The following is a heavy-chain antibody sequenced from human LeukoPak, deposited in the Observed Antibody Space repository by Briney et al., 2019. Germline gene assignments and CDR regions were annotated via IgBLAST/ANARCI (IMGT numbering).Heavy chain of an antibody. D-gene: IGHD3-9*01. Sequence: PSETLSLTCAVYGGSFSGYYWSWIRQPPGKGLEWIGYIYYSGSTNYNPSLKSRVAISVDTSKNQFSLKLSSVTAADTAVYYCARGYYDILTGYRAHPRFDPWGQGTLVTVSS. CDR1: GGSFSGYY. J-gene: IGHJ5*02. CDR2: IYYSGST. CDR3: ARGYYDILTGYRAHPRFDP. V-gene: IGHV4-59*01.